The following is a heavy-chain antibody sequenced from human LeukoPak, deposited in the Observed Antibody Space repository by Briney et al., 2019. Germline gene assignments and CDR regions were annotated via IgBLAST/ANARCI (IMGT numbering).Heavy chain of an antibody. CDR3: ARRSGRRYCSSSSCYIFDY. D-gene: IGHD2-2*02. CDR2: INPNSGGT. V-gene: IGHV1-2*02. J-gene: IGHJ4*02. Sequence: ASVKVSCKVSGYTLTELSMHWVRQAPGQGLEWMGWINPNSGGTNYAQKFQGRVTMTRDTSISTAYMELSRLRSDDTAVYYCARRSGRRYCSSSSCYIFDYWGQGTLVTVSS. CDR1: GYTLTELS.